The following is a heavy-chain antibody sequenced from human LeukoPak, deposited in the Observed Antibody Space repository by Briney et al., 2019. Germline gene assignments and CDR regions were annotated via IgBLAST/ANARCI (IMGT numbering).Heavy chain of an antibody. J-gene: IGHJ4*02. CDR1: GGSISSYY. Sequence: SETLSLTCTVSGGSISSYYWSWILQPPGKGLEWIGSIYYSGSTYYNPSLKSRVTISVDTSKKQFSLKLSSVTAVDTAVYHCARGPSLFDYWGQGTLVTVSS. CDR2: IYYSGST. V-gene: IGHV4-59*01. CDR3: ARGPSLFDY.